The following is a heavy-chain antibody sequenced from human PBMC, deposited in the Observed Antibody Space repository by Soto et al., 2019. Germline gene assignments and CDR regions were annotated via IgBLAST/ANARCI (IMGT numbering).Heavy chain of an antibody. CDR2: INPNSGGT. Sequence: ASVKVSCKASGYTFTGYYMHCARQAPGQGLEWMGWINPNSGGTNYAQKFQGWVTMTRDTSISTAYMELSRLRSDDTAVYYCARSGYVNAFDIWGQGTMVTVSS. CDR1: GYTFTGYY. CDR3: ARSGYVNAFDI. J-gene: IGHJ3*02. V-gene: IGHV1-2*04. D-gene: IGHD5-12*01.